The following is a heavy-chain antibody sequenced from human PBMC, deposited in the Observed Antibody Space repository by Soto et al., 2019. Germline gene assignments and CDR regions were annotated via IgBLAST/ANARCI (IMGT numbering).Heavy chain of an antibody. V-gene: IGHV4-34*01. CDR3: ARVERGTAMNVVDAFDI. J-gene: IGHJ3*02. CDR2: MSHSGGT. Sequence: QVQLQQWGAGLLKPSETLSLTCAVYGGFVSSGSYYWSWLRQPPGNGLEWIGEMSHSGGTHFTPSLKSRVTISVDTSKSQFSLKMSSVTAADTALYYCARVERGTAMNVVDAFDIWGPGTMVTVSS. CDR1: GGFVSSGSYY. D-gene: IGHD2-21*02.